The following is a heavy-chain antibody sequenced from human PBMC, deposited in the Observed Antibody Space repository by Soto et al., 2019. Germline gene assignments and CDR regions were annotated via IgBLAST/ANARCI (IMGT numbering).Heavy chain of an antibody. CDR2: IYYSGST. J-gene: IGHJ5*02. V-gene: IGHV4-59*01. Sequence: SETLSLTCTVSGGSISSYYWSWIRQPPGKGLEWIGYIYYSGSTNYNPSLKSRVTISVDTSKNQFSLKLSSVTAADTAVYYCARELGYCSSTSCHSGWFDPWGQGTLVTVS. CDR1: GGSISSYY. D-gene: IGHD2-2*03. CDR3: ARELGYCSSTSCHSGWFDP.